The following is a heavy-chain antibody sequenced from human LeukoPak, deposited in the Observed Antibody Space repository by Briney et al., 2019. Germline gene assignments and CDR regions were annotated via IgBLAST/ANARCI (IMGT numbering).Heavy chain of an antibody. J-gene: IGHJ5*02. CDR2: MNPNSGNT. V-gene: IGHV1-8*01. Sequence: SVKVSYKASGYTFTSYDINWVRQATGQGLEWMGWMNPNSGNTGYAQKFQGRVTMTRNTSISTAYMELSSLRSEDTAVYYCARHPRFDSSSWYPWFDPWGQGTLVTVSS. CDR1: GYTFTSYD. CDR3: ARHPRFDSSSWYPWFDP. D-gene: IGHD6-13*01.